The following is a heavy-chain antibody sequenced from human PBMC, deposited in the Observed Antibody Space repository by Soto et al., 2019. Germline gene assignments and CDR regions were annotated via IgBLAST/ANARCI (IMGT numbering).Heavy chain of an antibody. V-gene: IGHV3-30-3*01. Sequence: QVQLVESGGGVVQPGRSLRLSCAASGFTFSSYAMHWVRQAPGKGLEWVAVISYDGSNKYYADSVKGRFTISRDNSKNTLYLQMNSLRAEDTAVYYCARDRLPGIAVSVADYWGQGTLVTVSS. CDR1: GFTFSSYA. CDR2: ISYDGSNK. CDR3: ARDRLPGIAVSVADY. D-gene: IGHD6-19*01. J-gene: IGHJ4*02.